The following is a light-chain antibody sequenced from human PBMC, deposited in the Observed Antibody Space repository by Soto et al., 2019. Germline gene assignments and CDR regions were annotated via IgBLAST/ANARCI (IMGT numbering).Light chain of an antibody. CDR1: QDINKN. CDR2: DAS. Sequence: QRSQCPACMSRWSGYTFNITCEASQDINKNLMWYQQKPGKAPKILIYDASDLETGVPSRFSGSGSGTGFTLTISSLHIPAFPPYHSQQYPTPTLNFGQGTRLEIK. V-gene: IGKV1-33*01. CDR3: QQYPTPTLN. J-gene: IGKJ5*01.